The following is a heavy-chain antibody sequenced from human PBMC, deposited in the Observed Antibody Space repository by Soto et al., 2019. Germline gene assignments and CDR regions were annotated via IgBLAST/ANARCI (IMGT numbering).Heavy chain of an antibody. CDR2: ISHSGTTI. V-gene: IGHV3-11*01. CDR1: GFTFSDYY. Sequence: QLHLVESGGDLVKPGGSLRLSCVASGFTFSDYYMSWIRQAPGKGLEWISYISHSGTTIHYADSVKGRFTISRDNAKNSLYLQMNSLRAGDTAVYSCARGVKKYSSSYYMDAWGKGTTVTVSS. J-gene: IGHJ6*03. D-gene: IGHD6-6*01. CDR3: ARGVKKYSSSYYMDA.